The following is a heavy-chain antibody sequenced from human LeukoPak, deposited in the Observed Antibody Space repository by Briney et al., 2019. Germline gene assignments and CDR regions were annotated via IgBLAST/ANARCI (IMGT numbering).Heavy chain of an antibody. J-gene: IGHJ4*02. CDR3: ARSQLRLTDTAMGH. CDR1: GFTFSSYA. D-gene: IGHD5-18*01. V-gene: IGHV3-30-3*01. CDR2: ISYDGSNK. Sequence: PGGSLRLSCAASGFTFSSYAMHWVRQAPGKGLEWVAVISYDGSNKYYADSVKGRFTISRDNSKNTLYLQMNSLRAEDTAVYYCARSQLRLTDTAMGHWGQGTLVTVSS.